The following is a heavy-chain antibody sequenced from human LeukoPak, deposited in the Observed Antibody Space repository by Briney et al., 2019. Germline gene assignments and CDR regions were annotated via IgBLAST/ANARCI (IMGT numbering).Heavy chain of an antibody. CDR1: GFPFSEYS. D-gene: IGHD1-1*01. CDR3: ARDHNYAFDN. V-gene: IGHV3-11*06. Sequence: GGSLRLSCAASGFPFSEYSMNWVRQAPGKGLEWISYIGISSGNTKYADSVKGRFTVSGDNARNSLYLQMNSLRVEDAAVYYCARDHNYAFDNWGQGTLVTVSS. CDR2: IGISSGNT. J-gene: IGHJ4*02.